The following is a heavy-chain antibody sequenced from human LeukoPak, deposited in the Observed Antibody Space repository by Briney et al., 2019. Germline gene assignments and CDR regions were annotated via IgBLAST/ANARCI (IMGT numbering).Heavy chain of an antibody. Sequence: GGSLRLSCSAPGFTFNTYAIHWVRQAPGKGLEYVSSIGTNGISTYYADSVTGRFTISRDNSKNSLYLQMSNLRAEDTAVYYCVKGQEVVYAPTFDYWGQGTLVTVSS. J-gene: IGHJ4*02. V-gene: IGHV3-64D*09. CDR2: IGTNGIST. CDR3: VKGQEVVYAPTFDY. CDR1: GFTFNTYA. D-gene: IGHD2-8*02.